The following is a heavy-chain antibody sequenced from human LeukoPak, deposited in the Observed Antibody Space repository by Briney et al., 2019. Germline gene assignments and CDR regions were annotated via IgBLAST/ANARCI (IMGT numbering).Heavy chain of an antibody. D-gene: IGHD3-16*01. J-gene: IGHJ4*02. CDR2: IYYSGST. Sequence: ASETLSLTCTVSGGSISSSSYYWGWIRQPPGKGLEWIGSIYYSGSTYYNPSLKSRVTISVDTSKNQFSPKLSSVTAADTAVYYCVRKVRLGHYFDYWGQGTLVTVSS. CDR1: GGSISSSSYY. V-gene: IGHV4-39*01. CDR3: VRKVRLGHYFDY.